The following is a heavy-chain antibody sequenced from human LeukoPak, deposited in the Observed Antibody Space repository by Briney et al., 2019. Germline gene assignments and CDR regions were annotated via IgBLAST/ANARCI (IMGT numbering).Heavy chain of an antibody. CDR3: ARESLDIEPPSIDGMDV. CDR2: INHSGST. CDR1: GGSFSGYY. V-gene: IGHV4-34*01. Sequence: SETLSLTCAVYGGSFSGYYWSWIRQPPGKGLEWIREINHSGSTNYNASLKSRVTISVDTSKNQFSLKLSSVTAADTAVYYCARESLDIEPPSIDGMDVWGQGTTVTVSS. J-gene: IGHJ6*02. D-gene: IGHD5-12*01.